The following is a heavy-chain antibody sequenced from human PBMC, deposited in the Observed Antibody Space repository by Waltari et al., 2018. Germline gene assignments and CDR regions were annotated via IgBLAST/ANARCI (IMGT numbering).Heavy chain of an antibody. J-gene: IGHJ3*02. CDR3: ARRLLWNAFDI. CDR1: GYTFTRYA. CDR2: MNPNIGNT. V-gene: IGHV1-8*03. D-gene: IGHD3-3*01. Sequence: QVQLVQSGAEVKKPGASVTVSCKASGYTFTRYAINRVRQATGQGLEWMGWMNPNIGNTGYAQKFQGRVTITRNTSISTAYMELSSLRSEDTAVYYCARRLLWNAFDIWGQGTMVTVSS.